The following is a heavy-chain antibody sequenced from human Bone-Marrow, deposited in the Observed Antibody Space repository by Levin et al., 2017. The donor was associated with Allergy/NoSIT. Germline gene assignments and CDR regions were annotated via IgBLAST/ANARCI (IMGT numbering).Heavy chain of an antibody. D-gene: IGHD6-25*01. J-gene: IGHJ4*02. Sequence: GGSLRLSCAASGFTFSRYDMHWVRQGTGKGLEWVSAMGIAGDTYYPGSVKGRFTISRDDAKNSLYLQMNNLRAGDTAVYYCARETGMGSSGGGGLDSWGQGTLVTVSS. V-gene: IGHV3-13*04. CDR3: ARETGMGSSGGGGLDS. CDR2: MGIAGDT. CDR1: GFTFSRYD.